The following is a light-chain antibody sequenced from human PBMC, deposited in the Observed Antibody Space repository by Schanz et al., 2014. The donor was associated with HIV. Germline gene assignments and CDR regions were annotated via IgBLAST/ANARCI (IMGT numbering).Light chain of an antibody. J-gene: IGLJ1*01. CDR1: SSNIGSNF. CDR2: GNK. Sequence: QSVLTQPPSASGTPGQRVTISCSGNSSNIGSNFVYWYQQFPGTAPKRLIYGNKNRPPGVPDRFSGSKSGTSASLDITGLLAEDEADYYCQSYDISLTGYVFGSGTKVTVL. CDR3: QSYDISLTGYV. V-gene: IGLV1-47*02.